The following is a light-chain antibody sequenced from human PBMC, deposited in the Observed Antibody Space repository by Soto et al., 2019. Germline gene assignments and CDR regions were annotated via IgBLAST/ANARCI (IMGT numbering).Light chain of an antibody. CDR1: SSNIGSKS. J-gene: IGLJ2*01. V-gene: IGLV1-44*01. CDR3: AAWDDSLNVLV. CDR2: NNN. Sequence: QSVLTQPPSVSGTPGQRVNMSCSGSSSNIGSKSVSWYQHLPQTAPKLLIYNNNQRPSGVPGRFSGSKSGTSASLAISGLQSDDEIQYYCAAWDDSLNVLVFGGGTQLTVL.